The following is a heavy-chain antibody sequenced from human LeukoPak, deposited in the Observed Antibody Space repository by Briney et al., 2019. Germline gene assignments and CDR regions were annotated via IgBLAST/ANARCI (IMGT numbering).Heavy chain of an antibody. Sequence: GGSLRLSCAASGFTFSSYGMHWVRQAPGKGLEWVAFIRYDGSNKYYADSVKGRFTISRDNSKNTLYLQMNSLRAEDTAVYYCAKSGRGLVPYYFDYWGQEPWSPSPQ. J-gene: IGHJ4*01. V-gene: IGHV3-30*02. D-gene: IGHD1-26*01. CDR1: GFTFSSYG. CDR3: AKSGRGLVPYYFDY. CDR2: IRYDGSNK.